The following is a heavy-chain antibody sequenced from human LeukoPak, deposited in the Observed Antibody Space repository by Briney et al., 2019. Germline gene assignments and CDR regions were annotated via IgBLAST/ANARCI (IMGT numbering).Heavy chain of an antibody. CDR3: ARDQRVGRLISGY. V-gene: IGHV1-18*01. CDR1: GYTFTSFG. Sequence: GASVKVPCKATGYTFTSFGFTWVRQAPGQGLEWMGWISAYNGNINYAQNFQGRVTMTTDTSTSTAYMELRSLRSDDTAVYYCARDQRVGRLISGYWGQGTLVTVSS. CDR2: ISAYNGNI. J-gene: IGHJ4*02. D-gene: IGHD3-10*01.